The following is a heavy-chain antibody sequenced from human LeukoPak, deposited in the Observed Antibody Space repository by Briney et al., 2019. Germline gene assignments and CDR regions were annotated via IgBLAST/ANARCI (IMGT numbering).Heavy chain of an antibody. CDR3: AKVKGWYGEGYFDY. J-gene: IGHJ4*02. D-gene: IGHD3-10*01. Sequence: GGSLRLSCAASGFAVSSNYMNWVRQAPGKGLEWVSVIYSDGRTYYADSVKGRFAISRDISKNTLFLEMTSLRAEDTAVYYCAKVKGWYGEGYFDYWGQGTLVTVSS. V-gene: IGHV3-53*01. CDR1: GFAVSSNY. CDR2: IYSDGRT.